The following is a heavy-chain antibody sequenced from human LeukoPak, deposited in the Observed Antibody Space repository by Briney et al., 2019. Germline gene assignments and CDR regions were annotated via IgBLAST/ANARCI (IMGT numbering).Heavy chain of an antibody. CDR3: VTDPRVADGDTPDFGY. J-gene: IGHJ4*02. V-gene: IGHV1-24*01. CDR2: FDPEDGGT. Sequence: ASVKVSCKVSGYTLTELSMHWVRQAPGKGLEWMGGFDPEDGGTVYAQKFQGRITMTEDTSTDTAYMELSSLRSEDTAVYYCVTDPRVADGDTPDFGYWGQGTLVSVSS. D-gene: IGHD5-24*01. CDR1: GYTLTELS.